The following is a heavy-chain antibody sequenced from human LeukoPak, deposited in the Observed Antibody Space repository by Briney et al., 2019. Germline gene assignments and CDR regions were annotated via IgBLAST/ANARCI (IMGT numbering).Heavy chain of an antibody. CDR2: VYYSGST. V-gene: IGHV4-39*01. CDR3: ARPDYYCYYMDV. Sequence: PSETLSLTCTASGGSFSSSSYYWGWLRQPPGMGLEWFGSVYYSGSTYYNPSLKSRVTISVDTSKNQFSLKLSSVTAADTAVYYCARPDYYCYYMDVWGKGTTVTISS. CDR1: GGSFSSSSYY. J-gene: IGHJ6*03.